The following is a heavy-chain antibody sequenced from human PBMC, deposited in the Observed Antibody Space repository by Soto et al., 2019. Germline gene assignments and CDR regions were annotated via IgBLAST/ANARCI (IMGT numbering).Heavy chain of an antibody. V-gene: IGHV1-46*01. CDR2: INPSGGST. J-gene: IGHJ5*02. CDR1: GYTFTSYY. Sequence: ASVKVSCKASGYTFTSYYMHWVRQAPGQGLEWMGIINPSGGSTSYAQKFQGRVTMTRDTSTSTVYMELSSLRSEDTAVYYCARDNPPPVVVVAATPKNWFDPWGQGTLVTVSS. CDR3: ARDNPPPVVVVAATPKNWFDP. D-gene: IGHD2-15*01.